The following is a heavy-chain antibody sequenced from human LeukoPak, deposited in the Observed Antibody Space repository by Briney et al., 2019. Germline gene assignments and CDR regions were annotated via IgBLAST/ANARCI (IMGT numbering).Heavy chain of an antibody. V-gene: IGHV3-9*03. Sequence: GGSLRLSCAASGFIFDDYAMHWVRQAPGKGLEWVSGINWNSGSIDYADSVKGRFTISRDNAKNSLYLQMNSLRAEDMALYYCARSPGPYFGYWGQGTLVTVSS. CDR1: GFIFDDYA. CDR2: INWNSGSI. J-gene: IGHJ4*02. CDR3: ARSPGPYFGY.